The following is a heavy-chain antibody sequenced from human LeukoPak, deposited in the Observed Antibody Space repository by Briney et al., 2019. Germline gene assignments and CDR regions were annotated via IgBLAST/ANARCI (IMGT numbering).Heavy chain of an antibody. V-gene: IGHV3-74*01. CDR3: ARVGPIYGDYVSFDY. D-gene: IGHD4-17*01. CDR2: INSDGSST. CDR1: GFTFSSYW. Sequence: GGSLRLSCAASGFTFSSYWMHWVRQAPGKGLVWVSRINSDGSSTSYADSVKGRFTISRDNAKNTLYLQMNSLRAEDTAVYYCARVGPIYGDYVSFDYWGQGTLVTVSS. J-gene: IGHJ4*02.